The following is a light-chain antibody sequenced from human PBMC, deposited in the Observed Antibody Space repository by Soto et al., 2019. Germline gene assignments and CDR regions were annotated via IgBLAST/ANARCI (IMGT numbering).Light chain of an antibody. CDR1: QRVHY. J-gene: IGKJ1*01. V-gene: IGKV3-11*01. Sequence: EIVLTQSPASLSLSPGETATLSCRSSQRVHYLAWYQQKRGQAPRLLMYDISIRATGVPPRFSGSGSGTDFPLTINNLEPEDFAVYFCQQRISPTWTFGLGTKVDIK. CDR2: DIS. CDR3: QQRISPTWT.